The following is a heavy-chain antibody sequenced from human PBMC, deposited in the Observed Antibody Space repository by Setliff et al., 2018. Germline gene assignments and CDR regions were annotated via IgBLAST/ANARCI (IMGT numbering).Heavy chain of an antibody. D-gene: IGHD3-3*01. J-gene: IGHJ4*02. CDR3: ARAPRLEWLLPTFDS. V-gene: IGHV1-2*02. Sequence: ASVKVSCKASGYTFTGYYIHWVRQAPGQGLEWMGWINPNSGDTDYAQNIQGRVTMTTDTSTSTAYMELRSLRSDDTAVYYCARAPRLEWLLPTFDSWGQGTLVTVSS. CDR2: INPNSGDT. CDR1: GYTFTGYY.